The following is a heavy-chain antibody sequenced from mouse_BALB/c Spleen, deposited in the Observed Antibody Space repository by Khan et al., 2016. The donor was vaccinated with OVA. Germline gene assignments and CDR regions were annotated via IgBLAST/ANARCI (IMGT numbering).Heavy chain of an antibody. J-gene: IGHJ2*01. CDR1: GYSITSDYA. CDR2: ISYSGNT. CDR3: ARVYGGDFDY. V-gene: IGHV3-2*02. D-gene: IGHD2-10*02. Sequence: EVQLKELGPGLVKPSQSLSLTCTVTGYSITSDYAWNWIRQFPGNKLEWMGYISYSGNTKYNPSLKSRISVTRDTSKNQFFLQLNSVTTEDTATYYCARVYGGDFDYWGQGTTLTVSS.